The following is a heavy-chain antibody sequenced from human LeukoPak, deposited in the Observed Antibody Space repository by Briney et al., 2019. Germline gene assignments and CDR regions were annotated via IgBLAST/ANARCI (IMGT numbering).Heavy chain of an antibody. CDR1: GGSISSGGYY. V-gene: IGHV4-30-2*01. Sequence: SQTLSLTCTVSGGSISSGGYYWSWIRQPPGKGLEWIGYIYHSGSTYYNPSLKSRVTISVDRSKNQFSLKLSSVTAADTAVYYCASPGYCTNGVCLGYFQHWGQGTLVTVSS. D-gene: IGHD2-8*01. CDR2: IYHSGST. J-gene: IGHJ1*01. CDR3: ASPGYCTNGVCLGYFQH.